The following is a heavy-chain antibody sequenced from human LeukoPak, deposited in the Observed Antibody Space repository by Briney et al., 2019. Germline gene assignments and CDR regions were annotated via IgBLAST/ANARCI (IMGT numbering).Heavy chain of an antibody. CDR3: ARRELLWFGVAFDI. Sequence: GASVTVSRKGSVYTFTSYYMHGVRQPPGQGVDGVGIINPRWCSTSYAQKFQGRVTMTRDTSTSTVYMELSSLRPEDTAVYYCARRELLWFGVAFDIWGRGTMVSVSS. CDR2: INPRWCST. CDR1: VYTFTSYY. J-gene: IGHJ3*02. V-gene: IGHV1-46*03. D-gene: IGHD3-10*01.